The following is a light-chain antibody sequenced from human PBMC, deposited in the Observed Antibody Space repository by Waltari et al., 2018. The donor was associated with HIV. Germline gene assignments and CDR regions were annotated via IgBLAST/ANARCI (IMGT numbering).Light chain of an antibody. CDR2: SNN. CDR3: AAWDDSLNGSYV. V-gene: IGLV1-44*01. J-gene: IGLJ1*01. CDR1: SSNIGSYT. Sequence: QSVLTQPPSASGTPGQRVTISCSGSSSNIGSYTVNWYQQLPGTAPKLLIYSNNQRPSGVPDRFSGSKSGTSASLAISGLQSEDEADYYCAAWDDSLNGSYVFGTGTKVTVL.